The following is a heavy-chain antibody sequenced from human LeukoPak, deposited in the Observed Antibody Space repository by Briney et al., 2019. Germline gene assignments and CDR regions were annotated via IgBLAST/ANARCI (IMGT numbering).Heavy chain of an antibody. D-gene: IGHD3-10*01. J-gene: IGHJ5*02. CDR1: GFTFTTYW. CDR3: ARPLLYYYGSETYFWFDL. CDR2: IKQGGNEK. Sequence: GGSLRLSCAASGFTFTTYWMGWVRQAPGKGLEWVASIKQGGNEKHYVDSVKGRFTISRDSAENTLYLQMKSLKAEDTAFYYCARPLLYYYGSETYFWFDLWGQGTLVTVSS. V-gene: IGHV3-7*01.